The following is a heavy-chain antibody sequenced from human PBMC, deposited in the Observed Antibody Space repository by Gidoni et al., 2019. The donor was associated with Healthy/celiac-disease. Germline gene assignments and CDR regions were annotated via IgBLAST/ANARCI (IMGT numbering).Heavy chain of an antibody. J-gene: IGHJ4*02. CDR2: ISSSSSYT. Sequence: QVQLVESGGGLVKPGGSLRLSCAASGFTFSDYYMSWIRQAPGKGLEWVSYISSSSSYTNYADSVKGRFTISRDNAKNSLYLQMNSLRAEDTAVYYCARAEDYGGQFDYWGQGTLVTVSS. V-gene: IGHV3-11*05. D-gene: IGHD4-17*01. CDR3: ARAEDYGGQFDY. CDR1: GFTFSDYY.